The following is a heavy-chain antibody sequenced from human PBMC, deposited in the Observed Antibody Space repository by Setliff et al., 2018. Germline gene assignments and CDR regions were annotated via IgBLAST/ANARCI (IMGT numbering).Heavy chain of an antibody. D-gene: IGHD3-16*01. V-gene: IGHV4-59*01. CDR1: GGSISSYY. CDR2: IYYSGGT. CDR3: ARLRGAFDY. J-gene: IGHJ4*02. Sequence: PSETLSLTCTVSGGSISSYYWSWIRQPPGKRLEWIGYIYYSGGTNYNPSLESRVTISVDTSKNQFSLRLNSATAADTAVYYCARLRGAFDYWGQGTLVT.